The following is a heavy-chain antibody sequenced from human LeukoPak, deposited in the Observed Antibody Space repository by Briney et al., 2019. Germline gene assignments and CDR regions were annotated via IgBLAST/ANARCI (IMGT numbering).Heavy chain of an antibody. CDR1: GIPLSNYD. CDR2: ISDRGSRT. V-gene: IGHV3-23*01. D-gene: IGHD3-22*01. CDR3: AKRGAVIRVILVGFHKEAYYFDS. Sequence: PGGSLRLSCAVSGIPLSNYDIRWARQAPGKGLEWVAGISDRGSRTNYADSVKGLFTISTDHPKNTLYLQMNSLRAEDTAVYFCAKRGAVIRVILVGFHKEAYYFDSWGQGALVTVSS. J-gene: IGHJ4*02.